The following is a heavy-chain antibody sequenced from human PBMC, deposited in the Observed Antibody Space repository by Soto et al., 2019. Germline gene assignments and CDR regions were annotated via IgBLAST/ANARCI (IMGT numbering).Heavy chain of an antibody. J-gene: IGHJ4*02. CDR1: GFTFSGYS. V-gene: IGHV3-23*01. Sequence: PGGSLRLSCAASGFTFSGYSMSWVRQAPGKGPEWVSGFRTGGDDGTTYYADSVKGRFTISRDNSKNTLFLQMNSLRVEDTAIYYCAKKVNSGPGSQYFDYWGQGTLVTVSS. CDR2: FRTGGDDGTT. CDR3: AKKVNSGPGSQYFDY. D-gene: IGHD3-10*01.